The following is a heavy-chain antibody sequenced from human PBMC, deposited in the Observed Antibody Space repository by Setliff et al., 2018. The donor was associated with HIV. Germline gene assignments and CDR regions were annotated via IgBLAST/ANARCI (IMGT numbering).Heavy chain of an antibody. CDR2: IYTSGST. CDR1: GGSISSYY. CDR3: ARLSGDYYYFDY. J-gene: IGHJ4*02. D-gene: IGHD2-21*02. V-gene: IGHV4-4*09. Sequence: NPSETLSLTCTVSGGSISSYYWSWIRQPPGKGLEWIGYIYTSGSTNYNPSLKSRVTISLDTSKNQSSLKLTSVTAADTAVYYCARLSGDYYYFDYWGQGTLVTVS.